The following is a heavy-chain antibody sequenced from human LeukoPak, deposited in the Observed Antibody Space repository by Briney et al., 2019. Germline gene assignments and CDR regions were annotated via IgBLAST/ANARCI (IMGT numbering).Heavy chain of an antibody. D-gene: IGHD5-12*01. J-gene: IGHJ4*02. CDR2: LRPDTGAT. V-gene: IGHV1-2*02. CDR1: GYTFTSYA. CDR3: ARVDTVGTVNPFY. Sequence: GASVKVSCKASGYTFTSYAMNWVRQAPGQGLEWMGWLRPDTGATNFAQNFLGRVTMTGDTSISTAYMELSRPRPDDTAVYYCARVDTVGTVNPFYWGQGTLVTVSS.